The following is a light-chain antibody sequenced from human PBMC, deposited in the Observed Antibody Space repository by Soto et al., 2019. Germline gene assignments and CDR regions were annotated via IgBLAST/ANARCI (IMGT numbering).Light chain of an antibody. Sequence: IVLTQYTDTLSSFPGDRVTLSCRASQYINTRLAWYQHRPGQAPRLLIYQTSTRATGIPARFSGSGSGTEFTLTISSLQSEDFAVYYCQQYNNLPRFGGGTKVDI. J-gene: IGKJ4*01. V-gene: IGKV3-15*01. CDR1: QYINTR. CDR2: QTS. CDR3: QQYNNLPR.